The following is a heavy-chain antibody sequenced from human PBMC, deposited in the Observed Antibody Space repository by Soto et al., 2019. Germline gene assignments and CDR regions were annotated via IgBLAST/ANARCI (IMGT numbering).Heavy chain of an antibody. V-gene: IGHV4-31*03. CDR3: ARGRFLEWPANFDY. Sequence: ASETLSLTCTVSGGSISSGGYYWSWIRQHPGKGLEWIGYIYYSGSTYYNQSLKSRVTISVDTSKNQFSLKLSSVTAAFTSVYFCARGRFLEWPANFDYWGQGTLVTVS. J-gene: IGHJ4*02. CDR2: IYYSGST. D-gene: IGHD3-3*01. CDR1: GGSISSGGYY.